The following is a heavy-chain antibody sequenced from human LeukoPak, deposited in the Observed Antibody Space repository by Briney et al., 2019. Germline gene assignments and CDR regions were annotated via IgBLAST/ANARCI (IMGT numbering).Heavy chain of an antibody. CDR3: ARRELAGSTAYFDY. Sequence: ASVKVSCKAFGYIFTSYYIHWVRQAPGEGLEWMGVINPSGGSTNYAQDFQGRVTMTRDTSTSTVYMELSSLRSEDTAVYYCARRELAGSTAYFDYWGQGTLVTVSS. D-gene: IGHD1-26*01. J-gene: IGHJ4*02. V-gene: IGHV1-46*01. CDR1: GYIFTSYY. CDR2: INPSGGST.